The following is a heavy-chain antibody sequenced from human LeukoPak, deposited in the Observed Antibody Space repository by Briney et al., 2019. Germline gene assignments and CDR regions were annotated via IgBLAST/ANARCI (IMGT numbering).Heavy chain of an antibody. CDR2: MNPNSGNT. CDR3: ARVNKSSWYEVYYYYYMDV. CDR1: GYTFTSYD. V-gene: IGHV1-8*01. Sequence: ASVKVSCKASGYTFTSYDINWVRQATGQGLEWMGWMNPNSGNTGYAQKFQGRVTMTRNTSISTAYMELSSLRSKDTAVYYCARVNKSSWYEVYYYYYMDVWGKGTTVTVSS. J-gene: IGHJ6*03. D-gene: IGHD6-13*01.